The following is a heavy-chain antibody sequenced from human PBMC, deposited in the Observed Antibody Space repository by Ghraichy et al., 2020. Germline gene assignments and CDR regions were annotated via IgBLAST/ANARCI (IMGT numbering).Heavy chain of an antibody. J-gene: IGHJ6*02. Sequence: GESLNISCVGSGFTLSSYGMNWVRQSPGKGLEWVSYITSSGRTISYADSVKGRFTISRDIAQNSLYLQMNSLRDEDTAVYYCARASRVVRFYYYDGMDVWGQGTPVTV. CDR3: ARASRVVRFYYYDGMDV. D-gene: IGHD4-23*01. V-gene: IGHV3-48*02. CDR2: ITSSGRTI. CDR1: GFTLSSYG.